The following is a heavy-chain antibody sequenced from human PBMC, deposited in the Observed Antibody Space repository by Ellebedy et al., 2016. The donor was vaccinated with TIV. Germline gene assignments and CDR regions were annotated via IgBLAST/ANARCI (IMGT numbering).Heavy chain of an antibody. CDR1: GLTVRSNF. J-gene: IGHJ4*02. CDR2: IYGDGRT. D-gene: IGHD2-15*01. Sequence: PGGSLRLSCVASGLTVRSNFMSWVRHAPGKGLEWVSIIYGDGRTSYADSVKGRFTISRDNSKSTLYLQMNNLRAEHTAFYYCARDRSGNSLDFWGPGTLVTVSS. CDR3: ARDRSGNSLDF. V-gene: IGHV3-53*01.